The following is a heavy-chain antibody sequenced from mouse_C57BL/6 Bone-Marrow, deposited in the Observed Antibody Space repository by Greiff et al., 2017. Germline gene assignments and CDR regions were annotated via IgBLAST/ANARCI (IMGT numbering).Heavy chain of an antibody. CDR2: ISYDGSN. J-gene: IGHJ1*03. CDR3: ARALDV. Sequence: ESGPGLVQPSQSLSLTCSVTGYSITGGYYWNWIRPFPGNILECMGYISYDGSNNYKPSLKNRISFTRDTSKNPFILRLNSVTTEVTATYYCARALDVWGTGTTVTVSS. CDR1: GYSITGGYY. V-gene: IGHV3-6*01.